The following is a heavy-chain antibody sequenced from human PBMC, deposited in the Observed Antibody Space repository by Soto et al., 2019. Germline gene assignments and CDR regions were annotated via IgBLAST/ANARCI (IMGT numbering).Heavy chain of an antibody. J-gene: IGHJ4*02. V-gene: IGHV3-30-3*02. Sequence: QVQLVESGGGVVQPGRSLRLSCAASGFTFSTNAMHWVRQAPGKGLEWVAVISYDGRTRYYADSMKGRFTISRDNSKNTLYLQMNNLRAEETAVYYCAKQFSGWSYDLDYWGQGTLVTVSS. D-gene: IGHD6-19*01. CDR1: GFTFSTNA. CDR3: AKQFSGWSYDLDY. CDR2: ISYDGRTR.